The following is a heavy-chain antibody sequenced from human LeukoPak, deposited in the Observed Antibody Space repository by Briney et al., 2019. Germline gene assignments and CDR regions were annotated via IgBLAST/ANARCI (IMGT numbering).Heavy chain of an antibody. CDR2: IIPILGIA. Sequence: SVKVSCKASGGTFSSYAISWVRQAPGQGLEWTGRIIPILGIANYAQKFQGRVTVTADKSTSTAYMELRSLRSDDTAVYYCARDLYNTFYYWGQGTLVTVSS. D-gene: IGHD5-24*01. V-gene: IGHV1-69*04. CDR3: ARDLYNTFYY. CDR1: GGTFSSYA. J-gene: IGHJ4*02.